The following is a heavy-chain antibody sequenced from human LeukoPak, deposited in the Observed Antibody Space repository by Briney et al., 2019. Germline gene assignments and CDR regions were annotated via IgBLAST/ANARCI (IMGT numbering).Heavy chain of an antibody. CDR2: IDNSGKT. CDR1: GRSISSNHW. Sequence: SETLSLTCAVSGRSISSNHWWSWVRQSPDKGLEWIGEIDNSGKTNYNPSLKSRVSVSVDKSKNNFSLKMTSVTAADTAIYFCATDYFKYNDGSGPFEYWGQGTLVIVSS. D-gene: IGHD3-22*01. J-gene: IGHJ4*02. V-gene: IGHV4-4*02. CDR3: ATDYFKYNDGSGPFEY.